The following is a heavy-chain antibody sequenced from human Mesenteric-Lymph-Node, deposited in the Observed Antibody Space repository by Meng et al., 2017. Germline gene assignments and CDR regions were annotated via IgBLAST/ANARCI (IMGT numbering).Heavy chain of an antibody. V-gene: IGHV4-30-4*01. CDR1: GGTTRSGDYC. D-gene: IGHD4-11*01. Sequence: QGPPPHTGPTQGPPPQTLSPTLVVSGGTTRSGDYCRSPTRQPPAKCLEWIGYIYDSGTTYHNPSLKSRITISVDTTKNQFSLKLSSVTAADTAVYYCARDQTTGRYFDYWGQGTLVTVSS. CDR2: IYDSGTT. CDR3: ARDQTTGRYFDY. J-gene: IGHJ4*02.